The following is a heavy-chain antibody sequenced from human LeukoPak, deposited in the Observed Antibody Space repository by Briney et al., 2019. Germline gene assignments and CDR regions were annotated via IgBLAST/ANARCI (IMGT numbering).Heavy chain of an antibody. J-gene: IGHJ4*02. Sequence: ASVKVSCKASGYTFTSCAMHWVRQAPGQRLEWMGWINAGNGNTKYSQKFQGRVTITRDTSASTAYMELSSLRSEDTAVYYCARDHNIVAPFDYWGQGTLVTVSP. CDR2: INAGNGNT. CDR3: ARDHNIVAPFDY. CDR1: GYTFTSCA. D-gene: IGHD5-12*01. V-gene: IGHV1-3*01.